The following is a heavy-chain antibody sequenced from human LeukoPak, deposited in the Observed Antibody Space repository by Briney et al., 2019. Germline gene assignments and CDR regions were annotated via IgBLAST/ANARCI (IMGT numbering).Heavy chain of an antibody. D-gene: IGHD1-26*01. J-gene: IGHJ4*02. CDR1: GFTFDDYA. Sequence: GGSLRLSCAASGFTFDDYAMHWVRQAQGKGLEWVSLISGDGGSTYYADSVKGRFTISRDNSKNSLYLQMNSLSTEDTALYYCAKDIAKHIVGATNLDYWGQGTLVTVSS. V-gene: IGHV3-43*02. CDR3: AKDIAKHIVGATNLDY. CDR2: ISGDGGST.